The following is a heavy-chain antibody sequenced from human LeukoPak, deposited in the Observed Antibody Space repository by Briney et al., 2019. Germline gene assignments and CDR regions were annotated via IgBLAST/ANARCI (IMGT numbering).Heavy chain of an antibody. V-gene: IGHV3-23*01. CDR3: ARDKGTSYLSSFDY. CDR2: ISGSGGST. D-gene: IGHD6-6*01. CDR1: GFTFSSYA. J-gene: IGHJ4*02. Sequence: GGSLRLSCAASGFTFSSYAMSWVRQAPGKGLEWVSAISGSGGSTYADSVKGRFTISRDNSKNTLYLQMNSLRAADTAVYYCARDKGTSYLSSFDYWGQGTLVTVSS.